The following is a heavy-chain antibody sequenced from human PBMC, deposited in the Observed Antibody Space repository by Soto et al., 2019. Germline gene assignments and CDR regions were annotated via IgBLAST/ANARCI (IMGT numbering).Heavy chain of an antibody. J-gene: IGHJ4*02. V-gene: IGHV3-9*01. CDR1: GFTFDDYA. CDR3: ARGLGSWSTQYEFDY. D-gene: IGHD6-13*01. CDR2: ISWNSGSI. Sequence: EVQLVESGGGLVQPGRSLRLSCAASGFTFDDYAMHWVRQAPGKGLEWVSGISWNSGSIGYADSVKGRFTISRDNAKNSLYLQMRSLRAEDTAFYYCARGLGSWSTQYEFDYWGQGTLVTVSS.